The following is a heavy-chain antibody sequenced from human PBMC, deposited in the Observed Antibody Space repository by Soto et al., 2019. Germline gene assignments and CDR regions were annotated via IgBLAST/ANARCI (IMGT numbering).Heavy chain of an antibody. V-gene: IGHV4-59*12. CDR3: ARDRVMLTFRGASEEWGIDS. CDR1: GGSFSPNY. CDR2: IYYGGTT. J-gene: IGHJ4*02. D-gene: IGHD3-16*01. Sequence: SETMSLTCSVSGGSFSPNYWSWIRQPPGKGLEWVGYIYYGGTTSYNPSLKSRVTISLETSKNQFSLRLNSVTAADTAVYYCARDRVMLTFRGASEEWGIDSWGPGTLVTVSS.